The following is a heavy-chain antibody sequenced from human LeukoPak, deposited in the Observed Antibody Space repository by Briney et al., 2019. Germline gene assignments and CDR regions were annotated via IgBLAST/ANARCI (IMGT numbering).Heavy chain of an antibody. D-gene: IGHD2-15*01. CDR1: GFTLSSYW. CDR3: ARGSVVAANFDF. CDR2: IKPDGSDK. J-gene: IGHJ4*02. V-gene: IGHV3-7*01. Sequence: AGSLRLSCAASGFTLSSYWMSWVRQAPEKGLEWVATIKPDGSDKDYVDSVKGRFTITRDNAKNSLYLQTNSLRAEDTAVYDCARGSVVAANFDFWGQGTLVTVSS.